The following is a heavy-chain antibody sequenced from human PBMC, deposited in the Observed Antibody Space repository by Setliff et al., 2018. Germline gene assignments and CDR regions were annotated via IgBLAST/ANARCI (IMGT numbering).Heavy chain of an antibody. CDR3: ARVVTGTTPFFDI. CDR2: IIPIFGTA. J-gene: IGHJ3*02. Sequence: GASVKVSCKASGGTFSSYAISWVRQAPGQGLEWMGGIIPIFGTANYAQKFQGRVTITADESTSTAYMKLSSLRSEDTAVYYCARVVTGTTPFFDIWGQGIMVTVSS. D-gene: IGHD1-7*01. V-gene: IGHV1-69*13. CDR1: GGTFSSYA.